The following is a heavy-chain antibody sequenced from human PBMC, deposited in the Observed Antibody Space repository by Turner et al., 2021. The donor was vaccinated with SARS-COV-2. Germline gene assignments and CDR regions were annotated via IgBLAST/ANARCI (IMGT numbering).Heavy chain of an antibody. Sequence: QLQLQESAPGLVKPSVTLSRTSTVPGASFSSFSYYWCWLRQPPGKGLEWLGRVHFVGTTYYNPSRNNPASIPKDTSKIKMSMNPCHVTASDTAGDYRAGSGRSQSRWNGFDPWGQGSLVTVSS. CDR2: VHFVGTT. D-gene: IGHD5-12*01. CDR3: AGSGRSQSRWNGFDP. V-gene: IGHV4-39*01. J-gene: IGHJ5*02. CDR1: GASFSSFSYY.